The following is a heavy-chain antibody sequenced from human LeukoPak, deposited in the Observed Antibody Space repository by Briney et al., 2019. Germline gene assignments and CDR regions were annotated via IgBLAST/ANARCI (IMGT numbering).Heavy chain of an antibody. CDR3: ARGNYGDSSIDY. CDR2: ISYDGSNK. CDR1: RFTFSSYA. V-gene: IGHV3-30-3*01. Sequence: GGSLRLSCAASRFTFSSYAMHWVRQAPGKGLEWVAVISYDGSNKYYADSVKGRFTISRDNSKNTLYLQMNSLRAEDTAVYYCARGNYGDSSIDYWGQGTQVTVSS. J-gene: IGHJ4*02. D-gene: IGHD4-17*01.